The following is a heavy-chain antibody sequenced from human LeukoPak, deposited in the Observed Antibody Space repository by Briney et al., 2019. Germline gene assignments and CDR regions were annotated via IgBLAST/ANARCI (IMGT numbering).Heavy chain of an antibody. J-gene: IGHJ4*02. D-gene: IGHD6-19*01. Sequence: SETLSLTCTVSGGSISSYYWSWIRQPAGKGLEWIGRIYTRGSTNYNPSLKSRVTMSVDTSKNQFSLKLSSVTAADTAVYYCARIEAVAGSSLFDYWGQGTLVTVSS. CDR1: GGSISSYY. CDR2: IYTRGST. V-gene: IGHV4-4*07. CDR3: ARIEAVAGSSLFDY.